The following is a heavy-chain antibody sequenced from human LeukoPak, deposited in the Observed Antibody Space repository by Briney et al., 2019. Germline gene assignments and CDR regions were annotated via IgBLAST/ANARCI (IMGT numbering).Heavy chain of an antibody. J-gene: IGHJ4*02. D-gene: IGHD3-16*01. Sequence: PSETLSLTCAVYGGSFSGHYWSWIRQPPGKGLEWIGEINHSGSTNYNPSLKSRVTISVDTSKNQFSLKLSSVTAADTAVYYCAGASYYDYVWGSPLFDYWGQGTLVTVSS. CDR3: AGASYYDYVWGSPLFDY. CDR2: INHSGST. V-gene: IGHV4-34*01. CDR1: GGSFSGHY.